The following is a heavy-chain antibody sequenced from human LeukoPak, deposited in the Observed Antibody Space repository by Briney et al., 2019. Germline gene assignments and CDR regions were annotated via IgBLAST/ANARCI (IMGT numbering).Heavy chain of an antibody. J-gene: IGHJ4*02. D-gene: IGHD6-13*01. CDR2: ISGSGGGT. CDR3: AKDLGAAAGDDC. CDR1: GFTFSTYA. V-gene: IGHV3-23*01. Sequence: SGGSLRLSCAASGFTFSTYAMGWVRQAPGKGLEWVSAISGSGGGTYYADSVKGRFTISRDNSKNTLYLQMSSLRAEDTAVYYCAKDLGAAAGDDCWGQGALVTVSS.